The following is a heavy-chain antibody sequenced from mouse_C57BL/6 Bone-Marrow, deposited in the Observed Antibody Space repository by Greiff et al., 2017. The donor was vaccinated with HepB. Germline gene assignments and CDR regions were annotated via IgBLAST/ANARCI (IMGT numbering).Heavy chain of an antibody. J-gene: IGHJ1*03. CDR2: IYPRDGSS. CDR1: GYTFTDHT. D-gene: IGHD1-1*01. Sequence: QVQLQHSDAELVKPGASVKISCKVSGYTFTDHTIHWMKQRPEQGLAWIGYIYPRDGSSRYNEKFKGKATLTEDKSSSTAYMQLNSLTSEDSAVFFCARRTTVGYFDVWGTGTTVTVSS. V-gene: IGHV1-78*01. CDR3: ARRTTVGYFDV.